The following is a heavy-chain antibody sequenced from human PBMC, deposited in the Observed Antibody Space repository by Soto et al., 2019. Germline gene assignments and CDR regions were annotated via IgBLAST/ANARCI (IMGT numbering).Heavy chain of an antibody. J-gene: IGHJ4*02. CDR1: GFSLSTSGVG. V-gene: IGHV2-5*02. CDR3: ARLNDYDDPRFYFTH. Sequence: QITLKESGPTLVRPTQTLTLTCTFSGFSLSTSGVGLGWIRQPPGKALEWLALIFWDDAKRYSPSLRNRLSIAKDTSKNQVVLTMAIMDPLDTPTYYCARLNDYDDPRFYFTHWGQGALVTVSS. CDR2: IFWDDAK. D-gene: IGHD4-17*01.